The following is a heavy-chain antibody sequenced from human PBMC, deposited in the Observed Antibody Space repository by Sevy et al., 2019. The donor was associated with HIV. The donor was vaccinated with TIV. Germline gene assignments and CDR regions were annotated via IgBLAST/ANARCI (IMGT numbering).Heavy chain of an antibody. Sequence: GGSLRLSCAASGFTFSANWMNWVRQAPGKGLEWVANIKGDGSDKHYVDSVEGRFTISRDNAKNLLYLQMNSLRVEDTAVYCCAHETFGRFESWGQGTLVTVSS. D-gene: IGHD3-16*01. CDR3: AHETFGRFES. V-gene: IGHV3-7*01. J-gene: IGHJ4*02. CDR2: IKGDGSDK. CDR1: GFTFSANW.